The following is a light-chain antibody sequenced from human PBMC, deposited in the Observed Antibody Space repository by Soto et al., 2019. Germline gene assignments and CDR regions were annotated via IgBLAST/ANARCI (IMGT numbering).Light chain of an antibody. J-gene: IGLJ3*02. Sequence: QSALTQPASVSGSPGQSITISCTGTSSDVGSYNLVSWYQQHPGKAPKLMIYEVNKRPSGVSNRFSGSKSGNTASLTISELRAEDEADYYCCSYAGTSTSVFGGGTKLTVL. CDR3: CSYAGTSTSV. V-gene: IGLV2-23*02. CDR2: EVN. CDR1: SSDVGSYNL.